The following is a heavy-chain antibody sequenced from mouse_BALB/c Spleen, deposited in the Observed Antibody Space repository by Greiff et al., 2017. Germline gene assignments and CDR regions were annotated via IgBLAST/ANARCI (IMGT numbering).Heavy chain of an antibody. J-gene: IGHJ3*01. V-gene: IGHV5-9*03. CDR1: GFTFSSYT. D-gene: IGHD2-1*01. CDR3: ARSYGNYAWFAY. Sequence: EVHLVESGGGLVKPGGSLKLSCAASGFTFSSYTMSWVRQTPEKRLEWVATISSGGGNTYYPDSVKGRFTISRDNAKNNLYLQMSSLRSEDTALYYCARSYGNYAWFAYWGQGTLVTVSA. CDR2: ISSGGGNT.